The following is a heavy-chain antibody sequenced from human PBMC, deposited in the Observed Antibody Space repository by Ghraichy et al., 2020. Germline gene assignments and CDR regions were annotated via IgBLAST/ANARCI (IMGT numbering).Heavy chain of an antibody. CDR3: ARFYFRGNEGYSDY. J-gene: IGHJ4*02. D-gene: IGHD6-13*01. CDR1: GGSISSYY. V-gene: IGHV4-4*07. Sequence: ESLNISCTVSGGSISSYYWSWIRQPAGKGLEWIGRIYTSGSTNYNPSLKSRVTMSVDTSKNQFSLKLSSVTAADTAVYYCARFYFRGNEGYSDYWGQGTLVTVSS. CDR2: IYTSGST.